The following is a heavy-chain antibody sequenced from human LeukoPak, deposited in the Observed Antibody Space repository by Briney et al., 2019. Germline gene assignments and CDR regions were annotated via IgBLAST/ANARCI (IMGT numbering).Heavy chain of an antibody. D-gene: IGHD3-16*01. Sequence: GGSLRLSCAASGFTFSSYSMNWVRQSPVKGLEWVANINQDGSKKEFVDSVKGRFTISRDNAKNSLYLQLDSLRADDTAMYFCAREGGGGFDYWGQGTLVTVSS. CDR3: AREGGGGFDY. V-gene: IGHV3-7*01. CDR2: INQDGSKK. CDR1: GFTFSSYS. J-gene: IGHJ4*02.